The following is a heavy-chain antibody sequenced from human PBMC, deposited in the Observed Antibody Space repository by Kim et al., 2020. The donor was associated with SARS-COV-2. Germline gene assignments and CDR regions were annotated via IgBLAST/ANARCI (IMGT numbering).Heavy chain of an antibody. J-gene: IGHJ4*02. Sequence: GGSLRLSCAASGFTFSSHWMSWVRQAPGKGLEWVANINQDGSEKYYVDSVKGRFTISRDNAKNSLYLQMNSLRAEDTAMYYCARTGVLWFGESQFDYWGQGTLVTVSS. D-gene: IGHD3-10*01. CDR3: ARTGVLWFGESQFDY. CDR1: GFTFSSHW. CDR2: INQDGSEK. V-gene: IGHV3-7*01.